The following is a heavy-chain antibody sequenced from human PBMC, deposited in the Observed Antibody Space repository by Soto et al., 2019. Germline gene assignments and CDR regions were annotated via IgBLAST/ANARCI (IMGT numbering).Heavy chain of an antibody. CDR2: IWYDGSNE. Sequence: PGGSLRLSCAASGFIFSNFGMHWVRQVPGKGLEWVAVIWYDGSNEYYADSVKGRFTISKDDSKNMLYLQMNSLRAEDTAVYYCARDDIPGITVATYGLDVWGQGTTVTVSS. CDR1: GFIFSNFG. J-gene: IGHJ6*02. V-gene: IGHV3-33*01. CDR3: ARDDIPGITVATYGLDV. D-gene: IGHD6-19*01.